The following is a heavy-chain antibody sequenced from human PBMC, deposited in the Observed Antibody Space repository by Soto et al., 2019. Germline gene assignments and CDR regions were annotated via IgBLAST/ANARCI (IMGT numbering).Heavy chain of an antibody. CDR2: IKSKTAGGTT. D-gene: IGHD5-18*01. V-gene: IGHV3-15*07. Sequence: EVQLVESGGGLVKPGGSLRLSCAVSGFSLTDVWMNWVRQAPGKGLEGVGRIKSKTAGGTTDYAAPVKGRFTILRDDSKNTLYLQMDSLITEDTAVYVCSQGYGQYFNSWGQGTLVTVSS. J-gene: IGHJ4*02. CDR3: SQGYGQYFNS. CDR1: GFSLTDVW.